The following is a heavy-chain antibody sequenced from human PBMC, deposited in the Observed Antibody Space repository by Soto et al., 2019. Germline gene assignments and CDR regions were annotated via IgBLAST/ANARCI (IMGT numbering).Heavy chain of an antibody. V-gene: IGHV1-18*01. CDR3: ARNVDTAMVTVFYYYYYMDV. Sequence: QVQLVQSGAEVKKPGASVKVSCKASGYTFTSYGISWVRQAPGQGLEWMGWISAYNGNTNYAQKLQGRVTMTTDTSTRTAYMELRSLRSDDTAVYYCARNVDTAMVTVFYYYYYMDVWGKGTTVTVSS. CDR2: ISAYNGNT. J-gene: IGHJ6*03. CDR1: GYTFTSYG. D-gene: IGHD5-18*01.